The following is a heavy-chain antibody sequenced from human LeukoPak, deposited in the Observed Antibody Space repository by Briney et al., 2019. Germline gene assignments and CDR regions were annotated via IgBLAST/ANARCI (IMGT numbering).Heavy chain of an antibody. D-gene: IGHD3-22*01. V-gene: IGHV5-51*01. CDR2: VYPDDSDA. CDR1: GYSFTRYW. J-gene: IGHJ4*02. CDR3: ARRDISGYYHFDY. Sequence: GESLKISCKGSGYSFTRYWIGWVRQMPGRGLEWMGIVYPDDSDARYSPSFQGQVAISADKSISTAYLQWSSLKASDTAIYYCARRDISGYYHFDYWGKGTLVTVSS.